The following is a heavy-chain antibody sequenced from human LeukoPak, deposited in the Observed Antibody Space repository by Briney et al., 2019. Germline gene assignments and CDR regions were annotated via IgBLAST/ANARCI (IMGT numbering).Heavy chain of an antibody. D-gene: IGHD3-22*01. J-gene: IGHJ4*02. V-gene: IGHV4-34*01. CDR3: ARAGDNSGYSDY. CDR2: INHRGST. Sequence: SETLSLTCTVSGGSLNTYYWSWIRQPPGKGLEWIGEINHRGSTNYNPSLKSRVTISVDTSKNQFSMKLSSVTAAGTAVYYCARAGDNSGYSDYWGQGILVTVSS. CDR1: GGSLNTYY.